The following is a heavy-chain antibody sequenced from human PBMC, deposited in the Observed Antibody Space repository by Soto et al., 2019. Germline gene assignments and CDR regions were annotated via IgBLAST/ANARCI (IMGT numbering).Heavy chain of an antibody. D-gene: IGHD3-16*01. Sequence: SVKVSCKASGGTFSSYAISWVRQAPGQGLEWMGGIIPIFGTANYAQKFQGRVTITADESTSTAYMELSSLRSEDTAVYYCARDPYGPQLGYYSGMDVWGQGTTVTVSS. CDR2: IIPIFGTA. J-gene: IGHJ6*02. CDR3: ARDPYGPQLGYYSGMDV. V-gene: IGHV1-69*13. CDR1: GGTFSSYA.